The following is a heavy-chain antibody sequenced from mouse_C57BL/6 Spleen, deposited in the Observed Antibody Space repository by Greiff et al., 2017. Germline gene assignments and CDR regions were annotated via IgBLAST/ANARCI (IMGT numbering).Heavy chain of an antibody. J-gene: IGHJ3*01. Sequence: VQLQQSGAELVMPGASVKLSCKASGYTFTSYWMHWVKQRPGQGLEWIGEIDPSDSYTNYNQKFKGKSTLTVDKSSSTAYMQLSSLTSEDSAVYYCARGDYGSLFAYWGQGTLVTVSA. D-gene: IGHD2-1*01. V-gene: IGHV1-69*01. CDR2: IDPSDSYT. CDR1: GYTFTSYW. CDR3: ARGDYGSLFAY.